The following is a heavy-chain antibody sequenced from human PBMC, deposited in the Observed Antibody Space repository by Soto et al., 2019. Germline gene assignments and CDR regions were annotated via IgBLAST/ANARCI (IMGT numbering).Heavy chain of an antibody. D-gene: IGHD3-10*01. CDR2: IKRKIDGETT. V-gene: IGHV3-15*02. CDR1: GFTFSDAW. CDR3: VTDRGGGMDV. J-gene: IGHJ6*01. Sequence: EVQLVESGGAMVMPGGSLRLSCAASGFTFSDAWMTWIRQAPGKGLQCVGRIKRKIDGETTDYAAPVKGRFTISRDDSKNTLYLQMNSLKVEDTAMYYCVTDRGGGMDVWGQGTTVTVSS.